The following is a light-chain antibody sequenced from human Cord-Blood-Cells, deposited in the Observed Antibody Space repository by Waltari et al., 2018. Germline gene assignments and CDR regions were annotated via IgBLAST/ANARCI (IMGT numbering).Light chain of an antibody. V-gene: IGLV2-23*01. CDR3: CSDAGSSNVV. Sequence: QSALPQPASVSGSAGQSLTISCTGTSTDVGSYNFVSWYQQHPGKAPNLMIYEGSKRPSGVSNRFSGSKSGNTDSLTISGLQAEDEAEYYCCSDAGSSNVVFGGGTKLTVL. J-gene: IGLJ2*01. CDR1: STDVGSYNF. CDR2: EGS.